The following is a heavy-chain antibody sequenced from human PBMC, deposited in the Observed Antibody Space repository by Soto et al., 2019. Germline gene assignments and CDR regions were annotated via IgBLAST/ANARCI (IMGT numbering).Heavy chain of an antibody. CDR2: ISWNSGSI. CDR1: GFTFDDYA. D-gene: IGHD4-4*01. Sequence: GGSLRLSCAASGFTFDDYAMHWVRQAPGKGLEWVSGISWNSGSIGYADSVKGRFTISRDNAKNSLYLQMNSLRAEDTALYYCAKDMTTAYYYYYGMDVWGQGXTVTVYS. V-gene: IGHV3-9*01. CDR3: AKDMTTAYYYYYGMDV. J-gene: IGHJ6*02.